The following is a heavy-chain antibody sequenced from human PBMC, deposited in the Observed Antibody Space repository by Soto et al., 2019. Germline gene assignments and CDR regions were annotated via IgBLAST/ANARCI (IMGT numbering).Heavy chain of an antibody. Sequence: QVQLVESGGGVVQPGRSLRLSCAASGFTFSSYGMHWVRQAPGKGLEWVAVIWYDGSNKYYADSVKGRFTIYRDNSKNTLYLQMNSLRAEDTAVYYCARDLAARRYYYYGMDVWGQGTTVTVSS. J-gene: IGHJ6*02. CDR1: GFTFSSYG. D-gene: IGHD6-6*01. V-gene: IGHV3-33*01. CDR3: ARDLAARRYYYYGMDV. CDR2: IWYDGSNK.